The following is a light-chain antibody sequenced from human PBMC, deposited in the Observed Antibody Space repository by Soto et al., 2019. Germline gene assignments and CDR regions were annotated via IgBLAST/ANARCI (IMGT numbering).Light chain of an antibody. V-gene: IGLV2-14*01. CDR2: EVS. J-gene: IGLJ2*01. CDR1: SSDVGGYNY. CDR3: SSYTTTSTVV. Sequence: QSVLTQSASVSGSPGQSITISCTGTSSDVGGYNYLSWYQQHPGKAPKLMIYEVSNRPSGVSNRFSGSKSVNTASLTISGLQAEDEAVYYCSSYTTTSTVVFGGGTKLTVL.